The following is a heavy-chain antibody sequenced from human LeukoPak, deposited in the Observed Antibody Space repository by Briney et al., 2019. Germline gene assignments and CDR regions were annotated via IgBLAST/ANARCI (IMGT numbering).Heavy chain of an antibody. CDR3: ARVGGYDILTGYPRYYYMDV. J-gene: IGHJ6*03. CDR1: GYTFTSYG. CDR2: ISTYNGKT. V-gene: IGHV1-18*01. D-gene: IGHD3-9*01. Sequence: VASVKVSCTASGYTFTSYGICWVRQAPGQGLEWMGWISTYNGKTNYAQKIQGRVTMTTDTSTSTAYMELSRLRSDDTAVYYCARVGGYDILTGYPRYYYMDVWGKGTTVTISS.